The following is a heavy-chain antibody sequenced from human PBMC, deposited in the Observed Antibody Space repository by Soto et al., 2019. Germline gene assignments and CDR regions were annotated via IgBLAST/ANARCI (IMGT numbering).Heavy chain of an antibody. V-gene: IGHV1-3*01. J-gene: IGHJ5*02. CDR1: GYTFTSYA. CDR3: ARSWNRRLSGGEDFDP. Sequence: GASVKVSCKASGYTFTSYAMHWVRQAPGQRLEWMGWINAGNGNTNYSQKFQGRVTITRDTSASTAYMELSSLRSEDTAVYYCARSWNRRLSGGEDFDPWGQGTLVTVSS. CDR2: INAGNGNT. D-gene: IGHD1-1*01.